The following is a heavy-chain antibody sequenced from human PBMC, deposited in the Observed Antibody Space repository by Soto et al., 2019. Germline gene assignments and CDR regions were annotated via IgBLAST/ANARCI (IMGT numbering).Heavy chain of an antibody. V-gene: IGHV4-31*03. D-gene: IGHD3-22*01. J-gene: IGHJ6*02. CDR2: NYYSGST. CDR3: ARERNYDSSGYSYYYGMDV. Sequence: QVQLQESGPGLVKPSQTLSLTCTVSGGSISSGGYYWSWIRQHPGKGLEWIRYNYYSGSTYYNPSLKSRITISVDTSKNQFSLKLSSVTAADTAVYYCARERNYDSSGYSYYYGMDVWGQGTTVTVSS. CDR1: GGSISSGGYY.